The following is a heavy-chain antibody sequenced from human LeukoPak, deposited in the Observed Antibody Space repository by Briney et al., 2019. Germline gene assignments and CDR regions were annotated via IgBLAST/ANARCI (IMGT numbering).Heavy chain of an antibody. CDR3: AMTGTSTPGLDL. V-gene: IGHV3-23*01. CDR2: VSSSSTTT. Sequence: GGSLRLSCVASGFTFSKYMMSWVRQAPGKGPEWVSSVSSSSTTTYYADSVKGRFSASRDNSRNTLYLQMNTLRADDAALYYCAMTGTSTPGLDLWGQGTLVTVSS. J-gene: IGHJ5*02. CDR1: GFTFSKYM. D-gene: IGHD1-7*01.